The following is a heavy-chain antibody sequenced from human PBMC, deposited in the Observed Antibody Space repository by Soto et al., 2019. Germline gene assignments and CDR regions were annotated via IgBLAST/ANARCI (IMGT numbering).Heavy chain of an antibody. V-gene: IGHV3-7*01. CDR2: INQDGSEK. D-gene: IGHD2-15*01. CDR3: STTIGSCSGGTCFSPPYFDD. CDR1: GFTFSSYW. J-gene: IGHJ4*02. Sequence: EVQLMESGGGLVQPGGSLRLSCAASGFTFSSYWMSWVRQAPGKGLEWVANINQDGSEKDFLDSVRGRFTISRDNAKNSLYLQMNSLRAEDTAVYYCSTTIGSCSGGTCFSPPYFDDWGQGTLVTVSS.